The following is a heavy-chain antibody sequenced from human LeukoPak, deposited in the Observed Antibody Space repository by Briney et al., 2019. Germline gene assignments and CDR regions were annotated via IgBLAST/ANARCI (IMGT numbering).Heavy chain of an antibody. V-gene: IGHV3-64*01. J-gene: IGHJ4*02. D-gene: IGHD3/OR15-3a*01. CDR1: GFTFSSYA. Sequence: SGGSLRLSCAASGFTFSSYAMHWVRQAPGKGLEYVSAISSNGGSTYYANSVKGRFTISRDNSKNTLYLQMGSLRAEDMAVYYCARDGFDSWNLDYWGQGTLVTVSS. CDR2: ISSNGGST. CDR3: ARDGFDSWNLDY.